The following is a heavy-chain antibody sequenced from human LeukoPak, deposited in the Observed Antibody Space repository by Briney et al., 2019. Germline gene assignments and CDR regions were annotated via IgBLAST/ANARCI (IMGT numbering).Heavy chain of an antibody. CDR2: IYYSGST. Sequence: SETLSLTCTVSGGSISSYYWSWIRQPPGKGLEWIGYIYYSGSTNYNPSLKSRVTISVDTSKNQFSLKLSSVTAADTAVYYCARVRIDYYYMDVWSKGTTVTVSS. J-gene: IGHJ6*03. V-gene: IGHV4-59*01. CDR1: GGSISSYY. CDR3: ARVRIDYYYMDV. D-gene: IGHD2-21*01.